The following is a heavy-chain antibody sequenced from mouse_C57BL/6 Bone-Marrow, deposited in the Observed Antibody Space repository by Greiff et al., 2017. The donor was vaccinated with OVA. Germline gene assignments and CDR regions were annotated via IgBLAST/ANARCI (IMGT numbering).Heavy chain of an antibody. Sequence: EVQLQQSGTVLARPGASVKMSCKTSGYTFTSYWMHWVKQRPGQGLEWIGAIYPGNSDTSYNQKFKGKAKLTAVTSASTAYMELSSLTKEDSAVYYWTAIYYGTLFDDWGQGTTLTVSS. CDR3: TAIYYGTLFDD. V-gene: IGHV1-5*01. D-gene: IGHD2-1*01. CDR1: GYTFTSYW. J-gene: IGHJ2*01. CDR2: IYPGNSDT.